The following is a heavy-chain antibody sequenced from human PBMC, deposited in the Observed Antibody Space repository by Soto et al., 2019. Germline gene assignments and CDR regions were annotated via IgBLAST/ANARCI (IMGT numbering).Heavy chain of an antibody. CDR3: ARDLWGYCGTDCYPLDV. V-gene: IGHV4-59*01. CDR1: GCSISSYY. Sequence: QVRLQESGPGLVKPSETLSLTCTVSGCSISSYYWSWIRQPPGKGLEWIGYMYNTGITVYNPSLKSRVTIAVDTSKEQFYLKVNAVTAADTAVYYCARDLWGYCGTDCYPLDVWGQGTTVTVSS. J-gene: IGHJ6*02. D-gene: IGHD2-21*02. CDR2: MYNTGIT.